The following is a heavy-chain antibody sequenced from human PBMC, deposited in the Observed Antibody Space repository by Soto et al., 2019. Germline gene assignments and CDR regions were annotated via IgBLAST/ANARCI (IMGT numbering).Heavy chain of an antibody. D-gene: IGHD6-13*01. CDR3: ARVESSSWDLLQRAEYFQH. J-gene: IGHJ1*01. CDR2: INHSGST. V-gene: IGHV4-34*01. Sequence: QVQLQQWGAGLLKPSETLSLTCAVYGGSFSGYYWSWIRQPPGKGLEWIGEINHSGSTNYNPSLKSRVTISVDTSKNQFSLKLSSVTAADTAVYYCARVESSSWDLLQRAEYFQHWGQGTLVTVSS. CDR1: GGSFSGYY.